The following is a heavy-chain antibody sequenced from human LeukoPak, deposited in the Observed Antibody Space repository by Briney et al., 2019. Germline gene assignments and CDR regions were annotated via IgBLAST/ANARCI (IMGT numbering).Heavy chain of an antibody. CDR1: GGSVSSGSYY. CDR2: VYHSAST. V-gene: IGHV4-61*01. CDR3: ARDYSRGIEY. J-gene: IGHJ4*02. Sequence: PSETLSLTCTVSGGSVSSGSYYWSWIRQPPGEGLEWIGYVYHSASTNYNPSLKSRVTISLDTSKNQFSLKLSSATAADTAVYYCARDYSRGIEYWGQGTLVTVSS. D-gene: IGHD6-19*01.